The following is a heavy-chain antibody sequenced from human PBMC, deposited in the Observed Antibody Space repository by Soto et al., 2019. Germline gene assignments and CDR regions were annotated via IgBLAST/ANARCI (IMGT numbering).Heavy chain of an antibody. CDR1: GGSISSYY. J-gene: IGHJ3*02. V-gene: IGHV4-59*01. CDR2: IYYSGST. D-gene: IGHD3-22*01. CDR3: ARDPYYYDSSGYYNDAFDI. Sequence: SETLSLTCTVSGGSISSYYWGWIRQPPGKGLEWIGYIYYSGSTNYNPSLKSRVTISVDTSKNQFSLKLSSVTAADTAVYYCARDPYYYDSSGYYNDAFDIWGQGTMVTVSS.